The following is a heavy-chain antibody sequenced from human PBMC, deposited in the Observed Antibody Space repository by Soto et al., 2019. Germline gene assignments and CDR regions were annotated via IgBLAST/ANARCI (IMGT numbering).Heavy chain of an antibody. CDR1: GNSISGTSSF. V-gene: IGHV4-39*01. J-gene: IGHJ4*02. Sequence: SETLSLTCTVSGNSISGTSSFWSWIRQPPGKNLEWIGSVYYTGSTYYNSSLKSRVSISIDTSKNQFSLSLNSVTAADTAVYYCTRRVRSTGLLDYWGQGALVTVSS. D-gene: IGHD4-4*01. CDR2: VYYTGST. CDR3: TRRVRSTGLLDY.